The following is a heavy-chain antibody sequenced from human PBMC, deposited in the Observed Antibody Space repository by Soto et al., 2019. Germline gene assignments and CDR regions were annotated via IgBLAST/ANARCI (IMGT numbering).Heavy chain of an antibody. D-gene: IGHD3-3*01. V-gene: IGHV3-23*01. Sequence: PGGSLRLSCAASGFTFSSYAMSWVRQAPGKGLEWVSAISGSGGSTYYADSVKGRFTISRDNSKNTLYLQMNSLRAEDTAVYYCARDRSVFWSGYDAFDIWGQGTMVTVSS. CDR3: ARDRSVFWSGYDAFDI. CDR2: ISGSGGST. J-gene: IGHJ3*02. CDR1: GFTFSSYA.